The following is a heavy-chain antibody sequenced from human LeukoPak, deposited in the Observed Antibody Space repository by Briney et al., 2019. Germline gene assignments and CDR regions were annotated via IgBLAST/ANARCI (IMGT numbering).Heavy chain of an antibody. V-gene: IGHV4-30-4*01. CDR1: GGSISSGDYY. CDR2: IYYSGST. CDR3: ARDRTGTGTYRYYYYYYGMDV. J-gene: IGHJ6*02. Sequence: SQTLSLTCTVSGGSISSGDYYWSWIRQPPGKGLEWIGYIYYSGSTYYNPSLKSRVTISVDTSKNQFSLKLSSVTAADTAVYYCARDRTGTGTYRYYYYYYGMDVWGQGTTVTVSS. D-gene: IGHD3-10*01.